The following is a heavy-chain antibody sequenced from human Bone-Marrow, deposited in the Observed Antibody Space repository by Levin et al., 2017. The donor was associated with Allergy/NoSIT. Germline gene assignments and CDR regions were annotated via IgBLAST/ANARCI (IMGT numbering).Heavy chain of an antibody. Sequence: SQTLSLTCAISGDSVSSTSAAWNWIRQSPSRGLEWLGRTYYRSKWYNDYAVSVKSRITINPDTSKNQFSLQLNSVTPEDTAVYYCASSSGYSGYDDALNAFDIWGQGTMVTVSS. V-gene: IGHV6-1*01. D-gene: IGHD5-12*01. J-gene: IGHJ3*02. CDR3: ASSSGYSGYDDALNAFDI. CDR2: TYYRSKWYN. CDR1: GDSVSSTSAA.